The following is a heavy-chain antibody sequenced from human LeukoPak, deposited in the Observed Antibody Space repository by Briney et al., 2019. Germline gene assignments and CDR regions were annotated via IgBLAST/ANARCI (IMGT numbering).Heavy chain of an antibody. J-gene: IGHJ6*03. CDR3: ARDLLGYNYHYMDV. D-gene: IGHD3-16*02. CDR1: GFTFSSYW. CDR2: IKQDGSEK. Sequence: GGSLRLSCAASGFTFSSYWMSWVRQAPGKGLEWVANIKQDGSEKYYVDSVKGRFTISRDNAKNSLYLQMNSLRAEDTAVYFCARDLLGYNYHYMDVWGKGTTVTVSS. V-gene: IGHV3-7*01.